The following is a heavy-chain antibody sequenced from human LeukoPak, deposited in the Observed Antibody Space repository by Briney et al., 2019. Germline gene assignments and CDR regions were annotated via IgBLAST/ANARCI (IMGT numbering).Heavy chain of an antibody. CDR2: IWYDGSNK. V-gene: IGHV3-33*08. J-gene: IGHJ4*02. Sequence: PGGSLRLSCAASGFTFSSYGMHWVRQAPGKGLEWVAVIWYDGSNKYYADSVKGRFTISRDNSKNTLYLQMNSLRAEDTAVYYCARAEKIAVAGMGYYFDYWGQGTLVTVSS. CDR3: ARAEKIAVAGMGYYFDY. CDR1: GFTFSSYG. D-gene: IGHD6-19*01.